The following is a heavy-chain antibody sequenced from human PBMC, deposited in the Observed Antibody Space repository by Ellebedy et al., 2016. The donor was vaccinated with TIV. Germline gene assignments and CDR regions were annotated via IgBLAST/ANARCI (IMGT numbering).Heavy chain of an antibody. V-gene: IGHV3-7*01. CDR2: IKQDGSDT. D-gene: IGHD2-15*01. J-gene: IGHJ4*02. Sequence: GGSLRLSXAASGFTFSSYAMSWVRQAPGKGLEWVANIKQDGSDTYYVDSVKGRFTISRDNAKNSLFLQMNSLRAEDTAVYYCVRGGGSLDFWGPGTLVTVSS. CDR3: VRGGGSLDF. CDR1: GFTFSSYA.